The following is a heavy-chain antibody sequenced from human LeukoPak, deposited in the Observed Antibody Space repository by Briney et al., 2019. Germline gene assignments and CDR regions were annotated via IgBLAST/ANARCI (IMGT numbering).Heavy chain of an antibody. D-gene: IGHD2-15*01. CDR2: ISWNSGSI. CDR1: GFTFDDYA. J-gene: IGHJ4*02. CDR3: AKDLGID. V-gene: IGHV3-9*01. Sequence: PSRSLRLSCAASGFTFDDYAMHWVRQAPGKGLEWVSGISWNSGSIGYADSVKGRFTISRDNAKNSLYLQMNSLRAEDTALYYCAKDLGIDWGQGTLVTVSS.